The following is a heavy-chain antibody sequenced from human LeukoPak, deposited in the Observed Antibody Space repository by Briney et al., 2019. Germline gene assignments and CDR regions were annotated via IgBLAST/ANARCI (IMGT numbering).Heavy chain of an antibody. CDR3: ARDRWGYSYGFQGMDV. D-gene: IGHD5-18*01. V-gene: IGHV1-3*01. CDR2: INAGNGNT. J-gene: IGHJ6*02. CDR1: GFMFSSDA. Sequence: GGSLRLSCAASGFMFSSDAMHWVRQAPGQRLEWMGWINAGNGNTKYSQKFQGRVTITRDTSASTAYMELSSLRSEDTAVYYCARDRWGYSYGFQGMDVWGQGTTVTVSS.